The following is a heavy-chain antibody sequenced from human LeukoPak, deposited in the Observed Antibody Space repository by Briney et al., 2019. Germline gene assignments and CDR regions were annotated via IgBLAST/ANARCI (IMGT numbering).Heavy chain of an antibody. CDR2: IYYSGST. J-gene: IGHJ4*02. Sequence: SETLSLTCTASGGSISSYYWSWIRQPPGKGLEWIGYIYYSGSTYYNPSLKSRVTISVDTSKNQFSLKLSSVTAADTAVYYCARVQGNWNYVRYWGQGTLVTVSS. V-gene: IGHV4-59*08. D-gene: IGHD1-7*01. CDR3: ARVQGNWNYVRY. CDR1: GGSISSYY.